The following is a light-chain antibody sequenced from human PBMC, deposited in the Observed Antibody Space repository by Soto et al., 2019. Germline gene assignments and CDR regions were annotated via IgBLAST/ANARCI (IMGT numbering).Light chain of an antibody. CDR2: DTG. CDR3: SLAYSGAWV. V-gene: IGLV7-46*01. Sequence: QAVVTQEPQPSLTVSPGGTVTLTCGSSTGAVTSSHYPYWFQQKPGQAPRTLIYDTGNKHSWTPARFSGSLLGGKAARTLSGAQPEDEADYYCSLAYSGAWVFGGGTKVTVL. J-gene: IGLJ3*02. CDR1: TGAVTSSHY.